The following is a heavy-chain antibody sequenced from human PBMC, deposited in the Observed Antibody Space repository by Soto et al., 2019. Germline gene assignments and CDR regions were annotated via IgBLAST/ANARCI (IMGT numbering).Heavy chain of an antibody. Sequence: SETLSLTCTVAGGSISSYYWSWIRQPPGKGLEWIGYIYYSGSTNYNPSLKSRVTISVDTSKNQFSLKLSSVTAADTAVYYCARGSGSYSQSDPWGQGTLVTVSS. CDR1: GGSISSYY. D-gene: IGHD1-26*01. J-gene: IGHJ5*02. CDR3: ARGSGSYSQSDP. CDR2: IYYSGST. V-gene: IGHV4-59*01.